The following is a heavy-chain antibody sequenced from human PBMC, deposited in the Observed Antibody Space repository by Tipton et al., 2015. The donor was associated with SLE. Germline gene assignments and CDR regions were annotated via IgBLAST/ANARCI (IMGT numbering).Heavy chain of an antibody. J-gene: IGHJ4*02. CDR1: GFTFRSYT. Sequence: SLRLSCAASGFTFRSYTMNWVRQAPGKGLEWVSGISAYGDHTFYADSVKGRFTISRDNSKNTVYLQMHSLRAEDTAVYYCAREYDSGSFDYWGQGTLVTVSS. D-gene: IGHD3-10*01. CDR2: ISAYGDHT. CDR3: AREYDSGSFDY. V-gene: IGHV3-23*01.